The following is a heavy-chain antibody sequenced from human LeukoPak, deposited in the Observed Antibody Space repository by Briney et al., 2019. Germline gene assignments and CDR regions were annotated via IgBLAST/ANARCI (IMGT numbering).Heavy chain of an antibody. Sequence: SETLSLTCAVYGGSFSGYYWSWIRQPPGKGLEWIGYIYYSGSTNYNPSLKSRVTISVDTSKNQFSLKLSSVTAADTAVYYCARDEMEHHGSYYDFWGQGILVSVSS. CDR1: GGSFSGYY. J-gene: IGHJ4*02. V-gene: IGHV4-59*12. D-gene: IGHD1/OR15-1a*01. CDR2: IYYSGST. CDR3: ARDEMEHHGSYYDF.